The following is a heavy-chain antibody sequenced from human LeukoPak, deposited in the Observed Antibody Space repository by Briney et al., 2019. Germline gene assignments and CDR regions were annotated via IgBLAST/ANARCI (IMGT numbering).Heavy chain of an antibody. CDR3: ARVAPDYYDPGDY. J-gene: IGHJ4*02. Sequence: GGSLRLSCAASGFTFSSSSMNWVRQAPGKGLEWVSSISTSSIYIYYADSVKGRFTISIDNASKSLYLQMHSLRAEATAVYYCARVAPDYYDPGDYWGQGTLVTVSS. CDR1: GFTFSSSS. CDR2: ISTSSIYI. V-gene: IGHV3-21*01. D-gene: IGHD3-22*01.